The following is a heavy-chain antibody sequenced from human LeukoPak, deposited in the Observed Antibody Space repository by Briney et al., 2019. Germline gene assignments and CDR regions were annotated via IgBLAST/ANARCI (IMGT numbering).Heavy chain of an antibody. Sequence: SETLSLTCTVSGGSISSSSYYWGWIRQPPGKGLEWIGSIYYSGSTYYNPSLKSRVTISVDTSKNQFSLKLSSVTAADTAVYYCARQGLLWFGELLKDYYGMDVWGQGTTVTVSS. CDR1: GGSISSSSYY. D-gene: IGHD3-10*01. J-gene: IGHJ6*02. CDR2: IYYSGST. CDR3: ARQGLLWFGELLKDYYGMDV. V-gene: IGHV4-39*01.